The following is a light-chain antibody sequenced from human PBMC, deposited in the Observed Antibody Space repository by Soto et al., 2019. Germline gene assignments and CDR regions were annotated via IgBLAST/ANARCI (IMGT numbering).Light chain of an antibody. V-gene: IGLV1-40*01. CDR3: TSYTASSTLI. CDR2: EVN. Sequence: QSVLTQPPSVSGAPGQRVTISCTGSSSNIGAGYDVHWYQQLPGTAPKLIIYEVNNRPSGVSHRFSGSKSGNTASLTISGLQAEDEADYYCTSYTASSTLIFGGGTKLTVL. CDR1: SSNIGAGYD. J-gene: IGLJ2*01.